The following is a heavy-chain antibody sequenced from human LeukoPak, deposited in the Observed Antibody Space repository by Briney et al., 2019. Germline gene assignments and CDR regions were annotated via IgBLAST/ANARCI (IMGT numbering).Heavy chain of an antibody. CDR1: GGSISSGDYY. D-gene: IGHD2-15*01. Sequence: PSQTLSLTCTVSGGSISSGDYYWSWIRQHPGKGLEWIGYIYYSGSTDYNPSLKSRVTISVDTSKNQFSLKLSSVTAADTAVYYCAREALYCSGGSCYPGPFDYWGQGTLVTVSS. CDR3: AREALYCSGGSCYPGPFDY. J-gene: IGHJ4*02. V-gene: IGHV4-31*03. CDR2: IYYSGST.